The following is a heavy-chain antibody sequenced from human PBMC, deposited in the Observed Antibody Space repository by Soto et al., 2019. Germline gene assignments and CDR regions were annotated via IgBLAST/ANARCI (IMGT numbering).Heavy chain of an antibody. J-gene: IGHJ4*02. D-gene: IGHD4-17*01. Sequence: EVQLVESGGGLVQPGWSLRLSCAASGFTFDDYGMHWVRQPPGKGLEWVSSISWNSGSIGYADSVKGRFTISGDNAKNSLYLQMNSLRVEDTALYYCSKDLHGANSVVDYWGQGTLVTVSS. CDR3: SKDLHGANSVVDY. CDR2: ISWNSGSI. CDR1: GFTFDDYG. V-gene: IGHV3-9*01.